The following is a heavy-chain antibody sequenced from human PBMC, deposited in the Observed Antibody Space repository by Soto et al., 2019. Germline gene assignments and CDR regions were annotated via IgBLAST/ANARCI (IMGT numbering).Heavy chain of an antibody. CDR2: IYHSGST. Sequence: SETLSLTCAVSSGSISSSNWWSWVRQPPGKGLEWIGEIYHSGSTNYNPSLKSRFTISVDKSKNQFSLKLSSVTAADTAVYYCARVEGTIFGVVTFDPWGQGTLVTVSS. V-gene: IGHV4-4*02. CDR3: ARVEGTIFGVVTFDP. J-gene: IGHJ5*02. D-gene: IGHD3-3*01. CDR1: SGSISSSNW.